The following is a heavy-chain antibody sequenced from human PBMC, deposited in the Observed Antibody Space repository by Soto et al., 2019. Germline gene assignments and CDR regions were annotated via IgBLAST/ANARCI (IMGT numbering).Heavy chain of an antibody. D-gene: IGHD2-2*01. CDR1: RGSISNTYW. Sequence: QVQLQESGPGLVKPSGTLSLTCVVSRGSISNTYWWTWVRQSPGKGLEWIREISHSGTTNYNPSRRNRVTMSVDKSKNQLSLKLTALTAADTAVYYGSVVSAGGSRTTCQIDPWGQGTLVTVS. CDR2: ISHSGTT. J-gene: IGHJ5*02. V-gene: IGHV4-4*02. CDR3: SVVSAGGSRTTCQIDP.